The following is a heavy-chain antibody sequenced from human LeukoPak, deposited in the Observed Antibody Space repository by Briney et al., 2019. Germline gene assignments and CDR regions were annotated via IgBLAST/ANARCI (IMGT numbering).Heavy chain of an antibody. V-gene: IGHV4-39*01. CDR1: GDSISSSSYY. J-gene: IGHJ4*02. CDR3: ARHNPFRPFPDY. Sequence: SETLSLTCTVSGDSISSSSYYWGWLRQPPGKGLEWIGSIYYSGSTYYNPSLKSRVTFSLDTSNNQFSLKLSSVTAADTAVYFCARHNPFRPFPDYWGQGTLVTVSS. CDR2: IYYSGST. D-gene: IGHD2/OR15-2a*01.